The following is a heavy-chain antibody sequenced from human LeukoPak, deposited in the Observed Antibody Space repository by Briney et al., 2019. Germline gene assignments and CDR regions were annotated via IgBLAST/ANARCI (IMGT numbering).Heavy chain of an antibody. CDR3: AKDVDLGVVPAALNWFDP. J-gene: IGHJ5*02. Sequence: PGGSLRLSCAASGSTFSNAWMSWVRQAPGKGLEWVGRIKSKTDGGTTDYAAPVKGRFTISRDDSKNTLYLQMNSLRAEDTAVYYCAKDVDLGVVPAALNWFDPWGQGTLVTVSS. CDR2: IKSKTDGGTT. V-gene: IGHV3-15*01. D-gene: IGHD2-2*01. CDR1: GSTFSNAW.